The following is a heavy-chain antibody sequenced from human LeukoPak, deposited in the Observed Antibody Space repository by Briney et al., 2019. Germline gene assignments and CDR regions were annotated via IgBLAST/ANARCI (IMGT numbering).Heavy chain of an antibody. Sequence: ASVKVSCKASGYTFTSYYMHWVRQAPGQGLEWMGIINPSGGSTSYAQKFQGRVTMTRDTSTSTVYMELSSLRSEDTAVYYCAKDGETGYSSSWYYFDYWGQGTLVTVSS. CDR1: GYTFTSYY. CDR2: INPSGGST. J-gene: IGHJ4*02. D-gene: IGHD6-13*01. V-gene: IGHV1-46*01. CDR3: AKDGETGYSSSWYYFDY.